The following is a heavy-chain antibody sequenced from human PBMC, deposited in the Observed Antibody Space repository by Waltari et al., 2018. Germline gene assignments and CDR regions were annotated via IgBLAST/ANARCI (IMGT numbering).Heavy chain of an antibody. D-gene: IGHD4-17*01. J-gene: IGHJ3*02. CDR1: GFNRSNYS. CDR2: ISSRSYI. V-gene: IGHV3-21*01. Sequence: EVQKVEYGEGLVKHRGSLKLTCAASGFNRSNYSMNWIRQPPGKGLEWVSSISSRSYIYYVDSVKGRFTISRDNAKNSLYLQMNSLRAEYNAVYYCGRDVYGDYVGGGGGAFDIWGQGTMVTVSS. CDR3: GRDVYGDYVGGGGGAFDI.